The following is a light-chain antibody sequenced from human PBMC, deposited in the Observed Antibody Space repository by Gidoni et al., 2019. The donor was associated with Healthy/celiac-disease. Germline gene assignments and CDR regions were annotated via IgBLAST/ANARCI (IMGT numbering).Light chain of an antibody. CDR3: QQYNSYSPA. V-gene: IGKV1-5*03. J-gene: IGKJ1*01. Sequence: IQMTQSPSTLSASVGYRVTITCRASQSISSWLAWYQQKPGKAPKLLIYKASSVESGVPSRFSGSGAGTEFTLTISSLQPDDFANYYCQQYNSYSPAFGQGTKVEIK. CDR2: KAS. CDR1: QSISSW.